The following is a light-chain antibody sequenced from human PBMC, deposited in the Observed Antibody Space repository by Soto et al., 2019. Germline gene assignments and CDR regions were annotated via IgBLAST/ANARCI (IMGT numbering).Light chain of an antibody. V-gene: IGKV2-24*01. CDR3: VQATQFPYT. CDR1: QSLLHSDGNTY. J-gene: IGKJ2*01. Sequence: DIVMTQTPLSSPVTLGQPASFSCRSSQSLLHSDGNTYLSWLQQGPGQPPRLLVYKISNRLSGVPERFSGRGAGTDFTLKISRVEVEDVGVYYCVQATQFPYTFGQGTKLEIK. CDR2: KIS.